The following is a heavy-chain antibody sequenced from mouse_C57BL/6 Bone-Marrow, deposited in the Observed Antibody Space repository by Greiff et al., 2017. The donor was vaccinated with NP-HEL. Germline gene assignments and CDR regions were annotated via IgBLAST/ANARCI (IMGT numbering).Heavy chain of an antibody. V-gene: IGHV3-6*01. CDR3: ARSLIYYYGSSYGYFDY. CDR2: ISYDGSN. Sequence: EVKVEESGPGLVKPSQSLSLTCSVTGYSITSGYYWNWIRQFPGNKLEWMGYISYDGSNNYNPSLKNRISITRDTSKNQFFLKLNSVTTEDTATYYCARSLIYYYGSSYGYFDYWGQGTTLTVSS. D-gene: IGHD1-1*01. J-gene: IGHJ2*01. CDR1: GYSITSGYY.